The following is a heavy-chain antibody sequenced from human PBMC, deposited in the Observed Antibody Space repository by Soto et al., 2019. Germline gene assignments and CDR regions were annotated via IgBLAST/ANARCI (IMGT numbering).Heavy chain of an antibody. V-gene: IGHV4-34*01. Sequence: SETLSLTCAVYGGSFSGYYWSWIRQPPGKGLEWIGEINHSGSTNYNPSLKSRVTISVDTSKNQFSLKLSSVTAADTAVYYCSRGLRITIFGVVTGPYFDYWGQGTLVTVSS. CDR2: INHSGST. CDR3: SRGLRITIFGVVTGPYFDY. D-gene: IGHD3-3*01. J-gene: IGHJ4*02. CDR1: GGSFSGYY.